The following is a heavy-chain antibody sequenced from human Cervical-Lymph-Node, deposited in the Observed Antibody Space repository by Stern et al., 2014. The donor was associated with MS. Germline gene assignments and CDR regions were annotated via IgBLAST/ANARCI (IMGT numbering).Heavy chain of an antibody. CDR2: VIIDGSKA. D-gene: IGHD3-9*01. CDR1: GFTFSSYS. CDR3: ARDVRYDPLTGYAES. Sequence: MQLVESGGGVVQPGRSLRLSCEASGFTFSSYSMHCVRQAPGQGLEWVAFVIIDGSKAYYADSVKGRFTVSRDNSKNTMYLQMNSLRVEDTALYYCARDVRYDPLTGYAESWGQGTLVTVSS. V-gene: IGHV3-30-3*01. J-gene: IGHJ5*02.